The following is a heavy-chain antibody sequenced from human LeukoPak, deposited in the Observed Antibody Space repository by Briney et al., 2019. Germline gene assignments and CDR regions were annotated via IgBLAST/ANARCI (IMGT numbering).Heavy chain of an antibody. V-gene: IGHV1-8*01. CDR1: GYTFTSYD. J-gene: IGHJ4*02. D-gene: IGHD6-19*01. CDR2: MNPNSGNT. Sequence: ASVKVSCKASGYTFTSYDINWVRQATGQGLEWMGWMNPNSGNTDYAQKFQGRVTMTRNTSISTAYMELSSLRSEDTAVYYCAYSSSGWTMFDYWGQGTLITVSS. CDR3: AYSSSGWTMFDY.